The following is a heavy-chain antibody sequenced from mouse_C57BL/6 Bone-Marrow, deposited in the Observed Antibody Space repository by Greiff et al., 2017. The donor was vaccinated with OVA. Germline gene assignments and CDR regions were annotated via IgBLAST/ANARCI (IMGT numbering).Heavy chain of an antibody. D-gene: IGHD4-1*01. J-gene: IGHJ2*01. Sequence: EVQLQQSGPELVKPGASVKISCKASGYTFTDYYMNWVKQSHGKSLEWIGDINPNNGGTSYNQKFKGKATLTVDKSSSTAYMELRSQTSGDSPVSFKGKATLTVDKSSSTAYMELRSLTSEDSAVYYCARSLTGRDFDYWGQGTTLTVSS. CDR1: GYTFTDYY. CDR2: INPNNGGT. CDR3: GKATLTVDKSSSTAYMELRSLTSEDSAVYYCARSLTGRDFDY. V-gene: IGHV1-26*01.